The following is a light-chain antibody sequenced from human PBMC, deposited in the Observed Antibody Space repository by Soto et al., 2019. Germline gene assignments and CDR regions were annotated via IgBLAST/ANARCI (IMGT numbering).Light chain of an antibody. J-gene: IGKJ2*01. V-gene: IGKV3-20*01. CDR3: QQYGRSPPFA. Sequence: PGGRATLSFRASQSVSSNYIAWYQQNPGQAPRLLIYGASTRATGIPDRFSGSGSGTDFTLTISRLEPEDFAVYFCQQYGRSPPFAFGQGTK. CDR2: GAS. CDR1: QSVSSNY.